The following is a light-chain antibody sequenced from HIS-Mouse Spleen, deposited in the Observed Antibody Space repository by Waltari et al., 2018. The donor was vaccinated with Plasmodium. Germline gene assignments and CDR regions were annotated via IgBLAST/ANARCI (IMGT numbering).Light chain of an antibody. CDR3: QQYDNLPYT. V-gene: IGKV1-33*01. CDR1: QNISNY. J-gene: IGKJ2*01. CDR2: DAS. Sequence: DIQMTQSPSTLSSSVGERATLTCQASQNISNYLNWYQQKPGKAPKLLIYDASNMATGVPARFSGSGSGTDFTFTISSLQPEDIATYYCQQYDNLPYTFGQGTKLEIK.